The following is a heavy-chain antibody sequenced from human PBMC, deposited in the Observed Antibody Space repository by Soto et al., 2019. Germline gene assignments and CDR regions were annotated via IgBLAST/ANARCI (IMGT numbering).Heavy chain of an antibody. CDR1: GFIVSDTY. J-gene: IGHJ3*02. CDR2: ISNRGDT. D-gene: IGHD2-15*01. Sequence: PGGSLRLSCTASGFIVSDTYMNWVSQAPGKGLEWVSVISNRGDTHYADSVRGRFSLSRDIADNTLHLQMNNLRVEDTAVYYCAREPRYCRGGSCSITGDAFDIWGQGTMVTVSS. V-gene: IGHV3-66*01. CDR3: AREPRYCRGGSCSITGDAFDI.